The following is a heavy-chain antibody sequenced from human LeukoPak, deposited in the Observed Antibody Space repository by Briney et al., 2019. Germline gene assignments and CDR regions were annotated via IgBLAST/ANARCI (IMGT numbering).Heavy chain of an antibody. J-gene: IGHJ4*02. CDR1: GFTFSSYI. CDR3: AKDVVSNLYYFDY. CDR2: ISGSGGST. Sequence: PGGSLRLSCAASGFTFSSYIMNWVRQAPGKGLEWVSAISGSGGSTYYADSVKGRFAISRDNSKNTLYLQMNSLRAEDTAVYYCAKDVVSNLYYFDYWGQGTLVTVSS. V-gene: IGHV3-23*01. D-gene: IGHD3-22*01.